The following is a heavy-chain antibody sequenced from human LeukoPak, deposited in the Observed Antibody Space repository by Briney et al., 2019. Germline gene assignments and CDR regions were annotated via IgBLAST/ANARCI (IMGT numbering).Heavy chain of an antibody. V-gene: IGHV5-51*01. CDR2: IYPGDSNT. CDR1: GYNFNEYH. CDR3: TRPGTSGYYSVDY. D-gene: IGHD2-15*01. J-gene: IGHJ4*02. Sequence: GESLKISCKTSGYNFNEYHIGWVRQMPGKGLEWMGIIYPGDSNTRYSPSFQGQVTISADKSISTAYLQWSSLRASDTAVYYCTRPGTSGYYSVDYWGQGTLVTVSS.